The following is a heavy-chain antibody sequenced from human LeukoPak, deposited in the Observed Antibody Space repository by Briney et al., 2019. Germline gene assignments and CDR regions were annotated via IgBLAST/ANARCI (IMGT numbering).Heavy chain of an antibody. Sequence: GGSLRLSCAASGFTVSRIYMSWVHQAPGKGLEWVSVIYSADSAYYADSVRGRFTISRDNSKNTLYLQMNSLRADDTAVYYCAREVGGGATNYFDYWGQGTLVTAPS. CDR3: AREVGGGATNYFDY. CDR2: IYSADSA. V-gene: IGHV3-53*01. CDR1: GFTVSRIY. D-gene: IGHD1-26*01. J-gene: IGHJ4*02.